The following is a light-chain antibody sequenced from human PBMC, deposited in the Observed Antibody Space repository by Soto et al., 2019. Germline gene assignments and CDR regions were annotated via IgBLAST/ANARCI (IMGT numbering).Light chain of an antibody. Sequence: DIQMTQSPSSLSASVGDRVTITCWASQSISSSLNWYQQKPGKAPKLLIYAASSLQSGVPSRFSGSGSGTDFTLTISSLQPEDFATYCCQQSSSLPRTFGQGTKVEIK. CDR1: QSISSS. CDR2: AAS. CDR3: QQSSSLPRT. V-gene: IGKV1-39*01. J-gene: IGKJ1*01.